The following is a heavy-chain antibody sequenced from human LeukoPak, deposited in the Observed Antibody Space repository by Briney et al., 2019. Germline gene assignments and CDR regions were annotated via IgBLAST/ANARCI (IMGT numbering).Heavy chain of an antibody. CDR2: ISGSGFST. Sequence: PGGSLRLSCAAPGFTFRSYAMSWVRQAPGKGLEWVSVISGSGFSTNYADSVKGRFTISRDNSKNTLYLQMNSLRAEDTAVYYCANLIPAAMPDFDYWGQGTLVTVSS. D-gene: IGHD2-2*01. J-gene: IGHJ4*02. V-gene: IGHV3-23*01. CDR3: ANLIPAAMPDFDY. CDR1: GFTFRSYA.